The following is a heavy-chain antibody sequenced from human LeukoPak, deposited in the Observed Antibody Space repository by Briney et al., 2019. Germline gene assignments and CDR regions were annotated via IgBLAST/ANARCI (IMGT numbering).Heavy chain of an antibody. J-gene: IGHJ4*02. V-gene: IGHV4-59*08. CDR2: IYHSGSA. D-gene: IGHD4-17*01. CDR3: ARSPRAVTTDFDY. CDR1: GGSISSYC. Sequence: SETLSLTCTVSGGSISSYCWSWIRQPPGKGLEWIGYIYHSGSANYNPSLKSRVTISVDTSKNQFSLKLSSVTAADTAVYYCARSPRAVTTDFDYWGQGTLVTVSS.